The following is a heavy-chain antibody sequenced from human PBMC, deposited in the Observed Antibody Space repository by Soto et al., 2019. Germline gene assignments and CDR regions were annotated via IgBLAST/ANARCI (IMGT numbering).Heavy chain of an antibody. V-gene: IGHV4-59*01. CDR2: IYYSGST. Sequence: QVQLQESGPGLVKPSETLSLTCTVSGGSISSYYWSWIRQPPGKGLEWIGYIYYSGSTNYNPSLKRRLTIPVDNSKNQLSPKQRTVTAADTTAYYCGRGKYGDYYYYYYMDVWGKGTTVTVSS. CDR1: GGSISSYY. D-gene: IGHD4-17*01. J-gene: IGHJ6*03. CDR3: GRGKYGDYYYYYYMDV.